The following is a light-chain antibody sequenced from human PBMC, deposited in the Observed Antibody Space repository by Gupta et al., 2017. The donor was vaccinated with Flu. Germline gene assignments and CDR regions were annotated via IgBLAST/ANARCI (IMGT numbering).Light chain of an antibody. J-gene: IGKJ1*01. CDR2: GAS. CDR1: PSVSSAY. Sequence: EIVLTQSPGTLSLSPGDRATLSCRASPSVSSAYLAWYQQRPGQAPRLLIYGASSRATGIPDRFSGSGSGTDFTLTISRLEPEDFVVYYCQQYGSSPQTFGQGTKVEFK. V-gene: IGKV3-20*01. CDR3: QQYGSSPQT.